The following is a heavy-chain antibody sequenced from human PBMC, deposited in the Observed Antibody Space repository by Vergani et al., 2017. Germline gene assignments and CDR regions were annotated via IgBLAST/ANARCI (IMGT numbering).Heavy chain of an antibody. CDR3: AKDAFFALVREVYFDY. D-gene: IGHD3-10*01. Sequence: QVQLVESGGGVVQPGGSLRLSCAASGFTFSSYGMHWVRQAPGKGLEWVAFIRYDGSNKYYADSVKGRFTISRDNSKNTLYLQMNSLRAEDTAVYYCAKDAFFALVREVYFDYWGQGTLVTVSS. V-gene: IGHV3-30*02. J-gene: IGHJ4*02. CDR1: GFTFSSYG. CDR2: IRYDGSNK.